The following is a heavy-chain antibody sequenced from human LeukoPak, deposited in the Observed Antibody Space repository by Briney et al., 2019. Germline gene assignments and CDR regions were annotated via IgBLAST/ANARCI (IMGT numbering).Heavy chain of an antibody. Sequence: GGSLRLSCAASGFTFSSYAMSWVRQAPGKGLEWVSAISGSGGSTYYADSVKGRFTISRDNSKNTLYLQMNSLRAEDTAVYYCAKAYYYDSSGYYDYWGQGPLVTVSS. CDR2: ISGSGGST. J-gene: IGHJ4*02. CDR3: AKAYYYDSSGYYDY. CDR1: GFTFSSYA. D-gene: IGHD3-22*01. V-gene: IGHV3-23*01.